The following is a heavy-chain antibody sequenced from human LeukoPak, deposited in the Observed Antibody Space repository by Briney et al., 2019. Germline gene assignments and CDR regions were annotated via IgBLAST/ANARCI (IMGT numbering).Heavy chain of an antibody. CDR2: MSGSGSST. Sequence: PAGSLRLSCAASGFTFSSYAMSWVRHPPGKGLEWVSAMSGSGSSTYYADSVKGRFNISRDNSKNTLYLQMNSLRAEDTAVYYCAKPVGSSPFFNRYSDYWGQGTLVNVSS. CDR3: AKPVGSSPFFNRYSDY. V-gene: IGHV3-23*01. J-gene: IGHJ4*02. D-gene: IGHD6-6*01. CDR1: GFTFSSYA.